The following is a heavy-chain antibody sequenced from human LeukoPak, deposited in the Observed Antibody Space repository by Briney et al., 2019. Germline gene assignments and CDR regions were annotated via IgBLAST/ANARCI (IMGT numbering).Heavy chain of an antibody. CDR1: GFTFSSYG. V-gene: IGHV3-30*19. Sequence: GGSLRLSRAASGFTFSSYGMHWVRQAPGKGLEWVAVISYDGSNKYYADSVKGRFTISRDNSKNTLYLQMNSLRAEDTAVYYCAREGRAYCGGDCYWGYFDYWGQGTLVTVSS. CDR2: ISYDGSNK. J-gene: IGHJ4*02. D-gene: IGHD2-21*02. CDR3: AREGRAYCGGDCYWGYFDY.